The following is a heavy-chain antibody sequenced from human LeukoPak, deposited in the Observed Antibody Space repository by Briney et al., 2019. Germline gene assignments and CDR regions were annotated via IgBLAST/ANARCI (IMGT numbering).Heavy chain of an antibody. J-gene: IGHJ6*03. V-gene: IGHV3-7*01. CDR2: IKQDGSEK. CDR3: ATVAAARYYYHYMDV. CDR1: GFTFSSYW. D-gene: IGHD6-25*01. Sequence: GGSLRLSCAASGFTFSSYWMSWVRQAPGKGLEWVANIKQDGSEKYYMDSMEGRFTVSRDNAKNSLYLQINSLRAGDTAVYYCATVAAARYYYHYMDVWGKGTTVTVSS.